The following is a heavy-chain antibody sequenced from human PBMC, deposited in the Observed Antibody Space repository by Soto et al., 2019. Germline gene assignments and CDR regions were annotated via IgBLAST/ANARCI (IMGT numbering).Heavy chain of an antibody. CDR1: GFTFGSYA. J-gene: IGHJ4*02. D-gene: IGHD3-3*01. CDR2: ISGSGGST. Sequence: GGSLRLSCAASGFTFGSYAMSWVRQAPWKGLEWVSAISGSGGSTYYADSVKGRFTISRDNSKNTLYLQMNSLRAEDTAVYYCARDRSLEWRDNFDYWGQGTLVTVSS. CDR3: ARDRSLEWRDNFDY. V-gene: IGHV3-23*01.